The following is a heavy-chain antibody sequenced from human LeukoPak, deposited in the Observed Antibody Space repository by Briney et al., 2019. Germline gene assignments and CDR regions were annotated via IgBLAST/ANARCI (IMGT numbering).Heavy chain of an antibody. J-gene: IGHJ4*02. CDR1: GGSISSGAYY. V-gene: IGHV4-31*03. CDR3: ASAAAYIAALDY. Sequence: SETLSLTCTVSGGSISSGAYYWSRIRQHPGKGLEWIGYIYYTGTTYYNPSLEGRVTISVDTSKNQFSLNLRSVTAADTAVYYCASAAAYIAALDYWGQGTLVTVSS. D-gene: IGHD2-15*01. CDR2: IYYTGTT.